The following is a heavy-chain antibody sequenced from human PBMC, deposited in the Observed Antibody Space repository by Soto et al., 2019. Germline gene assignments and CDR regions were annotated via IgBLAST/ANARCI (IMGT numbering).Heavy chain of an antibody. CDR1: GFTLISYA. D-gene: IGHD3-10*01. CDR3: ARGDRGGSGSPASYYYSGWDV. Sequence: DVQLLESGGHWVQPGGSLSLSCSASGFTLISYAMSWVRQAPGKAPEWVSGFSAGGDMTYNPDSVRGRFAISRDNSNNALFLQMHNLRIEDTALYYCARGDRGGSGSPASYYYSGWDVWGQGATVIVS. V-gene: IGHV3-23*01. CDR2: FSAGGDMT. J-gene: IGHJ6*02.